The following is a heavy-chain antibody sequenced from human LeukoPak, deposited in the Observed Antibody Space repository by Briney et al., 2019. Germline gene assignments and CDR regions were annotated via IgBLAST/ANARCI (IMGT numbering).Heavy chain of an antibody. J-gene: IGHJ4*02. D-gene: IGHD5-24*01. CDR1: GYTLTELS. Sequence: ASVNVSCKVSGYTLTELSMHWVRQAPGKGLEWMGVIDPEDGYTNYAHKFKGRVTMTEDTSTDTAYMELSSLRSEDTAVYYGASTSHSDGYNEPYYFDYWGQGTLVTVSS. CDR3: ASTSHSDGYNEPYYFDY. V-gene: IGHV1-24*01. CDR2: IDPEDGYT.